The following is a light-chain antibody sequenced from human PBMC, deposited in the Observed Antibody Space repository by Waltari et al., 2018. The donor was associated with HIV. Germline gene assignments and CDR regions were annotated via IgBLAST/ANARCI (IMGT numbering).Light chain of an antibody. CDR1: QSVSSNY. J-gene: IGKJ2*01. CDR3: QQYGTSPYT. V-gene: IGKV3-20*01. CDR2: GAS. Sequence: IALTQSPGTLSFSPGESPTLSCRASQSVSSNYLAWYQHKPGQAPRLLIYGASSRATDIPDRFSGSGSGTDFTLTISRLEPEDSAVYCCQQYGTSPYTFGLGTKLEI.